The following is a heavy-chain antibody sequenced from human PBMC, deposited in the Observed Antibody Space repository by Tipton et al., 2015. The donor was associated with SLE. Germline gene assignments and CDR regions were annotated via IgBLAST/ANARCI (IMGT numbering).Heavy chain of an antibody. D-gene: IGHD3-22*01. Sequence: GSLRLSCEASGFTFSSYVMTWVRQTPGQGLECVSVIYSAGTSAHYADSVKGRFTVSRDNSKNMLYLQMDSLRAEDTAVYYCARVSSGYYYGDYFDYWGQGTLVTVSS. CDR3: ARVSSGYYYGDYFDY. CDR2: IYSAGTSA. CDR1: GFTFSSYV. V-gene: IGHV3-23*03. J-gene: IGHJ4*02.